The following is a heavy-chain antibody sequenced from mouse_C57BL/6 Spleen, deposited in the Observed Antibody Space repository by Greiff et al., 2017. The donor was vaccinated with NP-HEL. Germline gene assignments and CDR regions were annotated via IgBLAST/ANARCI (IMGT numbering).Heavy chain of an antibody. V-gene: IGHV1-15*01. CDR3: TRSPYLENYAMDY. Sequence: QVQLQQSGAELVRPGASVTLSCKASGYTFTDYEMHWVKQTPVHGLEWIGAIDPETGGTAYNQKFKGKAILTAGKSSSTAYMELRSLTSEDSAVYYCTRSPYLENYAMDYWGQGTSVTVSS. CDR1: GYTFTDYE. CDR2: IDPETGGT. J-gene: IGHJ4*01. D-gene: IGHD5-1*01.